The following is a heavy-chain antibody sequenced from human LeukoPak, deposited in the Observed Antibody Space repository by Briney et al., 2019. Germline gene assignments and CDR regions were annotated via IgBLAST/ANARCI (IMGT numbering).Heavy chain of an antibody. CDR1: GFIFRSYA. D-gene: IGHD6-6*01. CDR3: VKTFQYSSNWYDY. CDR2: ISAGGGGT. V-gene: IGHV3-23*01. J-gene: IGHJ5*01. Sequence: GGSLRLSCAASGFIFRSYAMSWVRQAPGKGLEWVSSISAGGGGTSNADSVKGRITISRDNSKNTVYLQMNSLRAEDTAVYFCVKTFQYSSNWYDYWGQGTLVTVSS.